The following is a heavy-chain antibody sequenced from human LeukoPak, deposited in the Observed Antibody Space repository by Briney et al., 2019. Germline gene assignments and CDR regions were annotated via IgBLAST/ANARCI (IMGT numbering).Heavy chain of an antibody. CDR1: GYTFTGYY. CDR2: INPNSGGT. CDR3: ARAAPFTIFGVAHFDY. V-gene: IGHV1-2*02. J-gene: IGHJ4*02. D-gene: IGHD3-3*01. Sequence: GPVKVSCKASGYTFTGYYMHWVRQAPGQGLEWMGWINPNSGGTNYAQKFQGRVTMTRDTSISTAYMELSRLRSDDTAVYYCARAAPFTIFGVAHFDYWGQGTLVTVSS.